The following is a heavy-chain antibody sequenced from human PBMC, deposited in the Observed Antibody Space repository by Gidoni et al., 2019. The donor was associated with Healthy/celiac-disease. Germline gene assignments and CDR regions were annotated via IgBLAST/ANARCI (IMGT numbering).Heavy chain of an antibody. Sequence: EVQLVESGGGLVKPGGSLRLSCAASGFTFISYSMNWVRQAPGKGLEGVSSISSSSSYIYYDDSVKGRFTISRDNAKNSLYLQMNSLRAEDTAVYYCARIKGYCSGGSCPGPFDYWGQGTLVTVSS. CDR2: ISSSSSYI. J-gene: IGHJ4*02. V-gene: IGHV3-21*01. CDR1: GFTFISYS. CDR3: ARIKGYCSGGSCPGPFDY. D-gene: IGHD2-15*01.